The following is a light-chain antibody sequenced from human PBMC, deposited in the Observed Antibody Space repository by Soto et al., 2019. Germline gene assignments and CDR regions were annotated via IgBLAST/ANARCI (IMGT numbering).Light chain of an antibody. CDR1: QSISSY. Sequence: DIQMTQSPSSLSASVGDRVTITCRASQSISSYLNWYQQKPGKAPKLLIYAASSLQSGVPSRFSGSGSGTDFILTISSLQPEDSATYYCQQSYSTPTFGGGTKVDI. V-gene: IGKV1-39*01. CDR3: QQSYSTPT. CDR2: AAS. J-gene: IGKJ4*01.